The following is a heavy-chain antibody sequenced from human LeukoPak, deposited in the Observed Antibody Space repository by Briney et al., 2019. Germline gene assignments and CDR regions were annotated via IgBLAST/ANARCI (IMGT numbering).Heavy chain of an antibody. CDR2: IYPDDSDA. V-gene: IGHV5-51*01. CDR3: AREVYSESRGYDY. CDR1: GYSFTNYW. J-gene: IGHJ4*02. D-gene: IGHD5-12*01. Sequence: GESLKISSKGSGYSFTNYWIAWMRQMPGKGLEWMGTIYPDDSDARYSPSFQGQVSISVDKSVNTAYLQWSSLEASDIAMYYCAREVYSESRGYDYWGQGTLVTVSS.